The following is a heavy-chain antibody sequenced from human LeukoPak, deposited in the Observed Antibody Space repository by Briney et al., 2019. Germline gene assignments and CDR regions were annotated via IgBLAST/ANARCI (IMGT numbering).Heavy chain of an antibody. Sequence: SGGSLRLSCAASGFTFNNYAMSWVRQAPGKGLEWVSTISGSGGSTYYADSVKGRFTISRDNSKNTLCLQMNSLRAEDTAVYYCAKDYGGGRRGVHDYWGQGTLVTAPS. CDR1: GFTFNNYA. CDR2: ISGSGGST. D-gene: IGHD3-10*01. CDR3: AKDYGGGRRGVHDY. V-gene: IGHV3-23*01. J-gene: IGHJ4*02.